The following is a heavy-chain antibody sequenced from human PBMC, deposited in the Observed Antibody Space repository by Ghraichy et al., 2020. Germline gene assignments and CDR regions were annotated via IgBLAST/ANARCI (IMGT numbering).Heavy chain of an antibody. CDR2: IYYSGDT. CDR3: ARHVRTGSYSYFDY. J-gene: IGHJ4*02. V-gene: IGHV4-39*01. Sequence: ESLNISCSVSGGSISSNSYYWGWIRQPPGKGLEWIGTIYYSGDTHYNPTLKSRVTISADTSKNQFSLKLNSVTATDTALYYCARHVRTGSYSYFDYWGQGALVTVSS. CDR1: GGSISSNSYY. D-gene: IGHD1-26*01.